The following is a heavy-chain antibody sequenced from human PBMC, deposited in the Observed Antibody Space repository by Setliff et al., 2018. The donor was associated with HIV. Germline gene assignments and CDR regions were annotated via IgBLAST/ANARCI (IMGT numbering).Heavy chain of an antibody. D-gene: IGHD2-2*01. Sequence: KPSETLSLTCIVSGASISYNTWSWIRQPPGKGLQWIGFIHHSVTTSYNPSLKSRVTISLDTSKNQLSLKLTSVTAADTAVYYCARGGTSSNWFDPWGQGTLVTVSS. CDR1: GASISYNT. CDR2: IHHSVTT. CDR3: ARGGTSSNWFDP. J-gene: IGHJ5*02. V-gene: IGHV4-59*01.